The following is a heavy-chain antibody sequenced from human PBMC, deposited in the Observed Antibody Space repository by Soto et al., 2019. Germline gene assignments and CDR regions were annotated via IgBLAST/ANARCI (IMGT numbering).Heavy chain of an antibody. Sequence: QVQLQESGPGLVKPSETLSLTCTVSGGSVSSGSYYWSWIRQPPGKGLEWIGYIYYSGSTNYNPSLKSRVTLSVDTSKNQFSLKLSSVTAADTAVYYCARDGDDFWSARGAFDIWGQGTMVTVSS. CDR1: GGSVSSGSYY. CDR2: IYYSGST. V-gene: IGHV4-61*01. J-gene: IGHJ3*02. D-gene: IGHD3-3*01. CDR3: ARDGDDFWSARGAFDI.